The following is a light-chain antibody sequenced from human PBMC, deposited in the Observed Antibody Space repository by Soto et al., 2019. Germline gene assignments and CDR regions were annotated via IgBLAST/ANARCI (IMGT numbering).Light chain of an antibody. Sequence: DIQMTQSPSSLSASVGDRVTITCRASQSISSYLNWYQQKPGKAPKLLIYAASSLPSGVPSRFSGSGSRTDFTLTISSLQPEDFATYYCQQSYSTPYTFGQGTKLEIK. CDR1: QSISSY. J-gene: IGKJ2*01. CDR3: QQSYSTPYT. CDR2: AAS. V-gene: IGKV1-39*01.